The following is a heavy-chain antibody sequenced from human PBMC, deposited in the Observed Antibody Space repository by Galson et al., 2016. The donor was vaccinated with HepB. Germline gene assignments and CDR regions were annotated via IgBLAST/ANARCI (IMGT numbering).Heavy chain of an antibody. Sequence: SLRLSCAASGFTFSSYGMHWVRQAPGKGLEWVALIYYDGSNEYYADSVKGRFTISRDNSKNTLFLQMNSLRAEETAVYYCAIDLIGAVAGTGEAFDIWGQGTMVTVSS. D-gene: IGHD6-19*01. V-gene: IGHV3-33*01. CDR1: GFTFSSYG. CDR3: AIDLIGAVAGTGEAFDI. J-gene: IGHJ3*02. CDR2: IYYDGSNE.